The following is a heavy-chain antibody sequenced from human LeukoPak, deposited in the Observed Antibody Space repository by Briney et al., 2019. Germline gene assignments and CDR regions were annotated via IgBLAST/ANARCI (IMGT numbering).Heavy chain of an antibody. CDR1: GGSISSSTYF. V-gene: IGHV4-39*07. Sequence: PSETLSLTCTVSGGSISSSTYFWGWIRQPPGKGLEWIGVIYNSGTTYYNPSLKSRVTIYLDTSKNQFSLKLSSVTAADTAVYYCARDRFFDWNDSDAFDIWGQGTMVTVSS. CDR3: ARDRFFDWNDSDAFDI. J-gene: IGHJ3*02. CDR2: IYNSGTT. D-gene: IGHD1-1*01.